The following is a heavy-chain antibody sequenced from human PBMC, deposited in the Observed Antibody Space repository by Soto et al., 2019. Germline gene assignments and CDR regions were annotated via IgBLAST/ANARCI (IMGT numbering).Heavy chain of an antibody. CDR3: AKAAIGYCSSTSCYKVDYFDY. V-gene: IGHV3-30*18. D-gene: IGHD2-2*02. J-gene: IGHJ4*02. Sequence: QVQLVESGGGVVQPGRSLRLSCAASGFTFSSYGMHWVRQAPGKGLEWVAVISYDGSNKYYADSVKGRFTISRDNSKNTLYLQMNSLRAEDTAVYYCAKAAIGYCSSTSCYKVDYFDYWGQGTLVTVSS. CDR2: ISYDGSNK. CDR1: GFTFSSYG.